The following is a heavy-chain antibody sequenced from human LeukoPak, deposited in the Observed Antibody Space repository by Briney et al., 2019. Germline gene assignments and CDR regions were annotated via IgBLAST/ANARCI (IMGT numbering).Heavy chain of an antibody. J-gene: IGHJ6*02. CDR1: GFTFSSYA. CDR3: ARVTRSGSYYYYYGMDV. CDR2: ISGSGGST. D-gene: IGHD1-26*01. Sequence: SGGSLRLSCAASGFTFSSYAMSWVRQAPGKGLEWVSTISGSGGSTSYADSVKGRFTISRDNSKNTLYLQMNSLRAEDTAVYYCARVTRSGSYYYYYGMDVWGQGTTVTVSS. V-gene: IGHV3-23*01.